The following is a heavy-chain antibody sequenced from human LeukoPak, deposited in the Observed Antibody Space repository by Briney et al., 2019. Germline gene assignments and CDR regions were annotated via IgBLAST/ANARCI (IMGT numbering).Heavy chain of an antibody. CDR1: GGTFSRYA. CDR3: ARGRSGYEAFDY. V-gene: IGHV1-69*01. Sequence: SVKVSCKASGGTFSRYAISWVRQAPGQGLEWMGGIIPIFGTANYAQKFQGRVTITADESTSTAYMELGSLRSEDTAVYYCARGRSGYEAFDYWGQGTLVTVSS. D-gene: IGHD5-12*01. CDR2: IIPIFGTA. J-gene: IGHJ4*02.